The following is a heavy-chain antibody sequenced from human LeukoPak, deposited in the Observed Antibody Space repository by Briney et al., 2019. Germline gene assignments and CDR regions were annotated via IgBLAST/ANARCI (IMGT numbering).Heavy chain of an antibody. CDR1: DGAFSGYY. J-gene: IGHJ4*02. Sequence: SETLSLTGAVYDGAFSGYYWSWIRQPPGKGLDWIGEINHSGSTNYNPSLKSRVTISVDTSKNQFSLKLSSVTAADTAVYYCARGRAVADYWGQGTLVTVSS. D-gene: IGHD6-19*01. V-gene: IGHV4-34*01. CDR3: ARGRAVADY. CDR2: INHSGST.